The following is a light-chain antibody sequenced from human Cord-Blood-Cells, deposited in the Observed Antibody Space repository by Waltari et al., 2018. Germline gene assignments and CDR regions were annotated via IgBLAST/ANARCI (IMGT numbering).Light chain of an antibody. V-gene: IGKV3-11*01. J-gene: IGKJ2*01. CDR1: QSVSSY. CDR2: DAS. Sequence: PATLSLSPGERATLSCRASQSVSSYLAWYQQKPGQAPRLLIYDASNRATGIPARFSGSGSGTDFTLTISSLEPEDFAVYYCQQRSNWPPYTFGQGTKLEIK. CDR3: QQRSNWPPYT.